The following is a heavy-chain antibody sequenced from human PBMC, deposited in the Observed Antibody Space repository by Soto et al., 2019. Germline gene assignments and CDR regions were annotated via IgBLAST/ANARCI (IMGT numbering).Heavy chain of an antibody. J-gene: IGHJ3*02. CDR3: ARDRWIQLGWRKAFDI. Sequence: PGGSLRLSCAASGFTFSSYSMNWVRQAPGKGLEWVSSISSSSSYIYYADSVKGRFTISRDNAKNSLYLQMNSLRAEDTAVYYCARDRWIQLGWRKAFDIWGQGTMVTVSS. CDR2: ISSSSSYI. V-gene: IGHV3-21*01. CDR1: GFTFSSYS. D-gene: IGHD5-18*01.